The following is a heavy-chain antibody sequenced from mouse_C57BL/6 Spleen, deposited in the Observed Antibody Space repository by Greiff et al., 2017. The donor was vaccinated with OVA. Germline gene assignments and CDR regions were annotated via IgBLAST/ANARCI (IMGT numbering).Heavy chain of an antibody. D-gene: IGHD1-1*01. CDR2: ILPGRGST. V-gene: IGHV1-9*01. CDR3: ARGSTTVVATNFDY. J-gene: IGHJ2*01. CDR1: GYTFTGYW. Sequence: VQLQQSGAELMKPGASVKLSCKATGYTFTGYWIEWVKQRPGHGLEWIGEILPGRGSTNYNEKFKGKATFTADTSSNTAYMQLSSLTTEDSAIYYCARGSTTVVATNFDYWGQGTTLTVSS.